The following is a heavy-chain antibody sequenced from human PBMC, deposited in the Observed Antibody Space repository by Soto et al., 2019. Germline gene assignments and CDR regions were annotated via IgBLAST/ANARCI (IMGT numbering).Heavy chain of an antibody. Sequence: SQTLSLTCAISGDSVSSNSAAWNWIRQSPSRGLEWLGRTYYRSKWYNDYAVSVKSRITINPDTSKNQFSLQLNSVTPEDTAVYYCARGPGQYCSSTSCFDDWFDTWGQGTLVTVSS. V-gene: IGHV6-1*01. J-gene: IGHJ5*02. CDR1: GDSVSSNSAA. CDR2: TYYRSKWYN. D-gene: IGHD2-2*01. CDR3: ARGPGQYCSSTSCFDDWFDT.